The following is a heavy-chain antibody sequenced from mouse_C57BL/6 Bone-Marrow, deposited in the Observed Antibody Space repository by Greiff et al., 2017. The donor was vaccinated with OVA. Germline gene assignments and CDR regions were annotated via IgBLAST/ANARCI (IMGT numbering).Heavy chain of an antibody. CDR3: ARRLSTY. V-gene: IGHV5-9*01. CDR2: ISGGGGNT. Sequence: EVQGVESGGGLVKPGGSLKLSCAASGFTFSSYTMSWVRQTPEKRLEWVATISGGGGNTYYPDSVKGRFTISRDNAKNTLYLQMSSLRSEDTALYYCARRLSTYWGQGTLVTVSA. CDR1: GFTFSSYT. J-gene: IGHJ3*01.